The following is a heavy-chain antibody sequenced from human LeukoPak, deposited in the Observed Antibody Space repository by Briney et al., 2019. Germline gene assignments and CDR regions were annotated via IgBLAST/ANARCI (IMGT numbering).Heavy chain of an antibody. V-gene: IGHV3-33*06. CDR1: QFPFSQYG. J-gene: IGHJ4*02. CDR2: IWNDGSNQ. D-gene: IGHD4-11*01. Sequence: PGGSLRLSCVAPQFPFSQYGMHWVRQAPGKGLEWVAVIWNDGSNQYYADSVKGRFTISRDNSQNTVYLQMNSLRAEDTAVYYCAKDAQRGFDYSNSLEYWGQGTLVTVSS. CDR3: AKDAQRGFDYSNSLEY.